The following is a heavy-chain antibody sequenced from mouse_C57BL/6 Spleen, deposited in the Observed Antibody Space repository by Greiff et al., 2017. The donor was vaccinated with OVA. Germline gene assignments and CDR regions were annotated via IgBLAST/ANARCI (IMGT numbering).Heavy chain of an antibody. V-gene: IGHV1-72*01. J-gene: IGHJ2*01. CDR2: IDPNSGGT. CDR3: ARAPFITTVVASRDFDY. Sequence: VQLQQPGAELVKPGASVKLSCKASGYTFTSYWMHWVMQRPGRGLEWIGRIDPNSGGTKYNEKFKSKATLTVDKPSSTAYMQLSSLTSEDSAVYYCARAPFITTVVASRDFDYWGQGTTLTVSS. CDR1: GYTFTSYW. D-gene: IGHD1-1*01.